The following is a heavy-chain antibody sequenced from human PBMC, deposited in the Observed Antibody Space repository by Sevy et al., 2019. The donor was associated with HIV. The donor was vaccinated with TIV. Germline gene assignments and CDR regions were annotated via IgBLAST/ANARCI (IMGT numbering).Heavy chain of an antibody. CDR1: GYSVSDLS. D-gene: IGHD3-22*01. CDR3: ATSPDYYDSSRDAFDI. Sequence: ASVKVSCKVSGYSVSDLSIHWVRQAPGKGLEWMGGYDPEDGETIYAQKFQGRVTMTEDKTTDTAYMELSSLRSEDTAVYYCATSPDYYDSSRDAFDIWGQGTMVTVSS. CDR2: YDPEDGET. V-gene: IGHV1-24*01. J-gene: IGHJ3*02.